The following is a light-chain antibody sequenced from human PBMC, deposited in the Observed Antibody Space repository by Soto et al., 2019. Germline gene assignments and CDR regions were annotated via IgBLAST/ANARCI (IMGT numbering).Light chain of an antibody. CDR2: AAS. Sequence: DIQLTQSPSFLSASVGDRVTITCRASQGISSYLAWYQQKPGKAPKLLIYAASTLQSGVPSRFSGSGSGTEFTLTISSLQPEDFATYYWQQLNMYPLPFGQGTKVEIK. V-gene: IGKV1-9*01. CDR3: QQLNMYPLP. J-gene: IGKJ1*01. CDR1: QGISSY.